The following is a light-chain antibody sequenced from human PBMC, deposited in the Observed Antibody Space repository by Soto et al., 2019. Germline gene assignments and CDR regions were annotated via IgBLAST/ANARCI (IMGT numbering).Light chain of an antibody. Sequence: QAVVTQPPSVSAAPGQKVALSCSGSSPNIGNDFVSWYQQLPGTAPKLLIYENHKRPSGIPDRFYGSKSGTSATLGITGLQTGDEADYYCETWDSSLSAAVFGGGTQLTVL. CDR1: SPNIGNDF. V-gene: IGLV1-51*02. CDR2: ENH. CDR3: ETWDSSLSAAV. J-gene: IGLJ7*01.